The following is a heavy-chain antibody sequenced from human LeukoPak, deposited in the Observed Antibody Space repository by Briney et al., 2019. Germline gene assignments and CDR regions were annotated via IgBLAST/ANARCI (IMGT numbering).Heavy chain of an antibody. CDR2: IWYDGSNK. Sequence: GGSLRLSCAASGFSFTIYGMHWVRQSPAKGLKWVAVIWYDGSNKYYGDSVKGRFTISRDNSKNTLYLQMNSLRPEDTAVYYCARDGGGYFDYWGQGTLVTVSS. CDR1: GFSFTIYG. J-gene: IGHJ4*02. V-gene: IGHV3-33*08. D-gene: IGHD3-16*01. CDR3: ARDGGGYFDY.